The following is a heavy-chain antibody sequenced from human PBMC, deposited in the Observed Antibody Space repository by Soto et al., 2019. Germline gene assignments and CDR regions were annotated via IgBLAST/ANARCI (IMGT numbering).Heavy chain of an antibody. D-gene: IGHD6-13*01. Sequence: TGGSLRLSCAAAGFSVSTSHISWVRQAPGKGLEWVSVIYSGGATHYAVSVKGRFTISRDNSKNTLYLQMNSLRAEDTAVYYCAKTFGQQLVNYYFDYWGQGTLVTVSS. J-gene: IGHJ4*02. CDR1: GFSVSTSH. V-gene: IGHV3-53*01. CDR3: AKTFGQQLVNYYFDY. CDR2: IYSGGAT.